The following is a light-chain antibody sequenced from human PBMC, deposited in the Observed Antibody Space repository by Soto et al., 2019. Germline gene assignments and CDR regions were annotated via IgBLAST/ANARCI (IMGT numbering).Light chain of an antibody. CDR2: DAS. J-gene: IGKJ3*01. V-gene: IGKV3-20*01. Sequence: EIVLTQSPGTLSLSPGERATLSCRASQGVSSNSLAWYQEKPGQAPRLLIYDASRRATGIPDRFSGSGSGTDFTLTISRLEPEDFAVYYCQKYGTSLASFGPGTKVDIK. CDR1: QGVSSNS. CDR3: QKYGTSLAS.